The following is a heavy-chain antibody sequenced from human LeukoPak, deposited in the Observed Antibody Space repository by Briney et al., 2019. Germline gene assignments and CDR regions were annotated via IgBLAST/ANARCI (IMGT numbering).Heavy chain of an antibody. V-gene: IGHV3-64D*09. CDR3: VKATSNSGGDS. CDR2: ISNIGEST. CDR1: GFTFNNYA. J-gene: IGHJ4*02. D-gene: IGHD6-19*01. Sequence: PGVSLRLSCSASGFTFNNYAMYWVRQAPGKGLEYVSGISNIGESTFHADSVKGRFTISRDNSNNTLYLQMSSLRAEDTAVYYCVKATSNSGGDSWGQGTLVTVST.